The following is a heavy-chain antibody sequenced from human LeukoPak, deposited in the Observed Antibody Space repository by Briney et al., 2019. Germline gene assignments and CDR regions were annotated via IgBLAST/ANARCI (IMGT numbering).Heavy chain of an antibody. D-gene: IGHD3-22*01. CDR2: ITSGSGST. CDR3: TKERRGSYYAFES. V-gene: IGHV3-11*05. CDR1: GFSISDYY. Sequence: KPGGSLRLSCDASGFSISDYYMSWIRQSPGKGLEWISYITSGSGSTKYADSVKGRFTISRDKAKNSVALQLNSLRAEDTAVYYCTKERRGSYYAFESWGQGILVTVSS. J-gene: IGHJ4*02.